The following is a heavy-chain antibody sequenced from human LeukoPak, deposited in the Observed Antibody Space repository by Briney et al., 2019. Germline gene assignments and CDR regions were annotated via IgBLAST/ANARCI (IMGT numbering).Heavy chain of an antibody. V-gene: IGHV3-74*01. D-gene: IGHD3-10*01. Sequence: GGSLRLSCTASGFTFSRYLMHWVRQAPGKGLVGVSRINSDGSTTTYADSVKGRFTVSRDNAKNTLYLQMNSLRSEDTAVYDCASETYYYGSGSYYKGQFWGQGTLVTVSS. J-gene: IGHJ4*02. CDR1: GFTFSRYL. CDR3: ASETYYYGSGSYYKGQF. CDR2: INSDGSTT.